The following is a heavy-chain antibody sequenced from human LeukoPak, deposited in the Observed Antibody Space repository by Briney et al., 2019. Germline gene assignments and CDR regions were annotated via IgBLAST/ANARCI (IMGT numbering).Heavy chain of an antibody. Sequence: GGSLRLSCAASGFTFSSYSMNWVRQAPGKGLEWVSSINSSSSYIYYADSVKGRFNISRDNAKNSLYLQMNSLRAEDTAVYYCARAHNWKYGTFDYWGQGTLVTVSS. J-gene: IGHJ4*02. CDR2: INSSSSYI. CDR1: GFTFSSYS. CDR3: ARAHNWKYGTFDY. D-gene: IGHD1-7*01. V-gene: IGHV3-21*01.